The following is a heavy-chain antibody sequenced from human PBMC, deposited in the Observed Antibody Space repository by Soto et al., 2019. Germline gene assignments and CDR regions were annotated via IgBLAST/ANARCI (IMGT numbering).Heavy chain of an antibody. CDR1: GFTFDDYA. CDR2: ISWNSGSI. Sequence: GGSLRLSCAASGFTFDDYAMHWVRQAPGKGLEWVSGISWNSGSIGYADSVKGRFTISRDNAKNSMYLQMNSLRAEDTALYYCAKDIRGVTMVRGVPDEERLWVGAFDIWGQGTMVTVSS. V-gene: IGHV3-9*01. D-gene: IGHD3-10*01. J-gene: IGHJ3*02. CDR3: AKDIRGVTMVRGVPDEERLWVGAFDI.